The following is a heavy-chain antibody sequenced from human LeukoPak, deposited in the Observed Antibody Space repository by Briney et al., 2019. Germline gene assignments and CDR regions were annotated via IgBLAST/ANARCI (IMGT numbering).Heavy chain of an antibody. V-gene: IGHV3-30-3*01. CDR3: GPIDY. Sequence: GGSLRLSCTASGFAFNKYAFHWVRQAPDKGLEWVAVIPDDGTDAYYAGSVEGRFTISRDNSQSTVFLQMNSLKTEDTAVYHCGPIDYWGQGTLVTVSS. J-gene: IGHJ4*02. CDR2: IPDDGTDA. CDR1: GFAFNKYA.